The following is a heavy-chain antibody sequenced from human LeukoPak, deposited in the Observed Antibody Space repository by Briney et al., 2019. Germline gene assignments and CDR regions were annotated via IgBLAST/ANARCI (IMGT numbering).Heavy chain of an antibody. CDR3: ARQPIAAAGFDP. CDR2: INHSGST. Sequence: SSETLSLTCAVYGGSFSGYYWSWIRQPPGKGLEWIGEINHSGSTNYNPSLKSRVTISVDTSKNQFSLKLSSVTAADTAVYYCARQPIAAAGFDPWGQGTLVTVSS. V-gene: IGHV4-34*01. J-gene: IGHJ5*02. CDR1: GGSFSGYY. D-gene: IGHD6-25*01.